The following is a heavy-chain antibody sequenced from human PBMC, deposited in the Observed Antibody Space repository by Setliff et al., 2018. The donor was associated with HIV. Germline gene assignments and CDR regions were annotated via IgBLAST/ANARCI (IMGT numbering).Heavy chain of an antibody. CDR2: IYYSGST. CDR1: GGSISSYY. D-gene: IGHD3-10*01. J-gene: IGHJ6*03. V-gene: IGHV4-59*08. CDR3: ASLDGSESPYIYYYYMDV. Sequence: KASETLSLTCTVSGGSISSYYWSWIRQPPGKGLEWIGYIYYSGSTNYNPSLKSRVTISVDTSKNQFSLKVSSVTAADTAVYYCASLDGSESPYIYYYYMDVWGEGTAVTVSS.